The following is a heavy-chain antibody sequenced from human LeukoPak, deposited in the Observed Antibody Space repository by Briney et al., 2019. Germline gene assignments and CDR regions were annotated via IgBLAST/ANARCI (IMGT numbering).Heavy chain of an antibody. J-gene: IGHJ4*02. D-gene: IGHD6-13*01. Sequence: QPGGSLRLSCAASGFTFSIYGMHWVRQAPGKGLEWVAFISYDGSSKYYADSVKGRFTISRDNSKNTLYLQMDSLRAEDTAVYYCAKDHSSSWLHFDYWGQGTLVTVSS. CDR3: AKDHSSSWLHFDY. V-gene: IGHV3-30*18. CDR1: GFTFSIYG. CDR2: ISYDGSSK.